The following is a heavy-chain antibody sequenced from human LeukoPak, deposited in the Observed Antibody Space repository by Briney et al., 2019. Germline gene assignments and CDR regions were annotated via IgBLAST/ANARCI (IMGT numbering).Heavy chain of an antibody. D-gene: IGHD4-23*01. V-gene: IGHV3-7*01. CDR2: IKQDGSEK. Sequence: GGSLRLSCAASGFTFSDYYMSWIRQAPGKGLEWVANIKQDGSEKYYVDSVKGRFTISRDNAKNSLYLQMNSLRAEDTAVYYCARSRWSSEDYWGQGTLVTVSS. CDR1: GFTFSDYY. CDR3: ARSRWSSEDY. J-gene: IGHJ4*02.